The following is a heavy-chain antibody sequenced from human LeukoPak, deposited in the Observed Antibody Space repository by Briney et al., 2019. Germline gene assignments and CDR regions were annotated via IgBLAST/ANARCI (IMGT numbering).Heavy chain of an antibody. CDR3: ARHPSVVVTAPDY. J-gene: IGHJ4*02. Sequence: GESLKISCKGSGYSFTSYWIGWVRQMPGNGLEWMGIIYPGDSDTRYSPSFQGQVTISADKSISTAYLQWSSLKASDTAMYYCARHPSVVVTAPDYWGQGTLVTVSS. CDR2: IYPGDSDT. D-gene: IGHD2-21*02. V-gene: IGHV5-51*01. CDR1: GYSFTSYW.